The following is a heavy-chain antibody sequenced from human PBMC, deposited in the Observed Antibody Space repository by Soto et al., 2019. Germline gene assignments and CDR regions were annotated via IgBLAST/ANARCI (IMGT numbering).Heavy chain of an antibody. CDR3: ARDAIDYYDSSGYYYDAFDI. Sequence: SETLSLTCAVSGGSISSGGYYWSWIRQPPGKGLEWIGYIYYSGSTNYNPSLKSRVTISVDTSKNQFSLKLSSVTAADTAVYYCARDAIDYYDSSGYYYDAFDIWGQGTMVT. CDR1: GGSISSGGYY. J-gene: IGHJ3*02. CDR2: IYYSGST. V-gene: IGHV4-61*08. D-gene: IGHD3-22*01.